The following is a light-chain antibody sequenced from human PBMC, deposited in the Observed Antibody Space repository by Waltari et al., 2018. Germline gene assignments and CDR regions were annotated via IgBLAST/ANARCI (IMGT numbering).Light chain of an antibody. J-gene: IGLJ3*02. Sequence: QSVLTQPPSASGTPGQRVTISCSGSSSNIGSYFVYWYQQLPGTAPKLLIYRNNQRPSGVPDRFSGSTSGTSASLASSGLRSEDEADYYCVVWDDSLSGRVFGGGTKLTVL. CDR3: VVWDDSLSGRV. CDR1: SSNIGSYF. V-gene: IGLV1-47*01. CDR2: RNN.